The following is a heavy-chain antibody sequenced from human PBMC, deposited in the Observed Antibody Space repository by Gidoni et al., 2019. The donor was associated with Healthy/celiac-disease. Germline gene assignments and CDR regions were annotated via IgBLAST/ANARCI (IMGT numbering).Heavy chain of an antibody. CDR3: AKDGYGGNPEYFDY. CDR2: VSGSGGST. Sequence: EVLLLESGGGLVQPGGSLRLSCADSGITFSSYAMSWVRQAPGKGLEWVAAVSGSGGSTYYADSVKGRFTISRDNSKNTLYLQMNSLRAEDTAVYYCAKDGYGGNPEYFDYWGQGTLVTVSS. J-gene: IGHJ4*02. CDR1: GITFSSYA. D-gene: IGHD4-17*01. V-gene: IGHV3-23*01.